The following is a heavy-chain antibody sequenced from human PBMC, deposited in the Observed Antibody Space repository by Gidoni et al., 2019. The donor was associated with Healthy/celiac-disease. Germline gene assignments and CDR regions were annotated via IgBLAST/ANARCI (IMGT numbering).Heavy chain of an antibody. V-gene: IGHV3-30*18. CDR2: ISYDGSNK. D-gene: IGHD3-10*01. Sequence: QVQLVESGGGVVQPGRSLRLSCAASGFTFSSYGMHWVRQAPGKGLEWVAVISYDGSNKYYADSVKGRFTISRDNSKNTLYLQMNSLRAEDTAVYYCAKDRRVWNGSGSYYYMDVWGKGTTVAVSS. J-gene: IGHJ6*03. CDR3: AKDRRVWNGSGSYYYMDV. CDR1: GFTFSSYG.